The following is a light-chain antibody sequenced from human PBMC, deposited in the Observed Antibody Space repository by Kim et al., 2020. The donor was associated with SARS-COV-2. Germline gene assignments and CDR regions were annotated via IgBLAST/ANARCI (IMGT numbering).Light chain of an antibody. J-gene: IGKJ1*01. CDR1: QSVSSS. CDR3: HQRSSWPRT. Sequence: LSPGERATLSCRASQSVSSSLAWFQQKPGQAPRLLIYDVSNRATGISARFSGSGSGTDFTLTISSLEPEDFAVYFCHQRSSWPRTFGQGTKVDIK. V-gene: IGKV3-11*01. CDR2: DVS.